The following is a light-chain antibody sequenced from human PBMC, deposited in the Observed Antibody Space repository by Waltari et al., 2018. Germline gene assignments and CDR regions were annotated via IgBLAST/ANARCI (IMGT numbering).Light chain of an antibody. V-gene: IGKV3-20*01. Sequence: IVFTQSTGTLSLSPGERATLPCRASQSVSSSYLAWYQQKPGQAPRLLIYGPSSSATSMPNKVSGGGSGTDFTFSISRLEPKHMAVYYCQQYGSAPHTFGQGTKLEI. J-gene: IGKJ2*01. CDR3: QQYGSAPHT. CDR1: QSVSSSY. CDR2: GPS.